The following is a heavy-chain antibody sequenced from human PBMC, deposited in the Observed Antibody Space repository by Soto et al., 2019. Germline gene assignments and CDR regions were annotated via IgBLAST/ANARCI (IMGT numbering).Heavy chain of an antibody. V-gene: IGHV3-74*01. CDR1: GFTFNNFW. J-gene: IGHJ4*02. Sequence: EVQLVESGEALVQPGGSLKLPCAASGFTFNNFWMYWVRQTPEKGLVWVSGINSDGTTTIYADSVKGRFTISRDNAKNTLYLQMNSLTVEDTAIYYCVRDIRWGQGTLVTVSS. CDR2: INSDGTTT. CDR3: VRDIR.